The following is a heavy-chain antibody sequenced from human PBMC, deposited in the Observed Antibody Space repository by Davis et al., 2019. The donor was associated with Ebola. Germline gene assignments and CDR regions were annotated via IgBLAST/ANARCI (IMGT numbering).Heavy chain of an antibody. Sequence: GGSLRLSCAASGLSVSSNYMSWVRQAPGKGLEWVANIKQDGSEIHYVDSVKGRFTISRDNTKNSLYLQMNSLRAEDTAVYYCAPSSIAARPGYYYGMDVWGQGTTVTVSS. CDR2: IKQDGSEI. CDR1: GLSVSSNY. J-gene: IGHJ6*02. D-gene: IGHD6-6*01. CDR3: APSSIAARPGYYYGMDV. V-gene: IGHV3-7*01.